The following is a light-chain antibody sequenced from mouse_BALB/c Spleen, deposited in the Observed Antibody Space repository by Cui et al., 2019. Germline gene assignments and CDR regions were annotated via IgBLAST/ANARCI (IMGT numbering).Light chain of an antibody. J-gene: IGKJ5*01. CDR1: SSVSY. Sequence: QLVLTQSPAIMSASPGEKVTMTCSSSSSVSYMHWYQQKSGTSHKRWIYDTSKLASGVPARFSGSGSGTSYSLTISSMEAEDAATYYCQQWSSNPLTFGAGTKLELK. CDR2: DTS. CDR3: QQWSSNPLT. V-gene: IGKV4-59*01.